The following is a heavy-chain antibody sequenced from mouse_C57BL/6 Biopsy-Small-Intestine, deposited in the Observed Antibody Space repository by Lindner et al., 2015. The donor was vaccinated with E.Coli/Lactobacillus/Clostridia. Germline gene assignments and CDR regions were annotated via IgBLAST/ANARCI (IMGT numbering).Heavy chain of an antibody. CDR3: ARSGRPWFAY. CDR1: GYTFTSYG. D-gene: IGHD3-1*01. J-gene: IGHJ3*01. CDR2: IYPRSGNT. V-gene: IGHV1-81*01. Sequence: VQLQESGPELARPGASVKLSCKASGYTFTSYGISWVKQRTGQGLEWIGEIYPRSGNTYYNEKFKSKATLTVDTSSSTAYMQLSSLTSEDSAVYFCARSGRPWFAYWGQGTLVTVSA.